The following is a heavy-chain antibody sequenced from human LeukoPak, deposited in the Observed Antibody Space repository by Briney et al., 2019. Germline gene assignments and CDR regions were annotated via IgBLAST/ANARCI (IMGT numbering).Heavy chain of an antibody. CDR3: AKVDSGHSNGSVDY. V-gene: IGHV3-23*01. Sequence: SGGSLRLSCAASGFTFSSYAMSWIRQAPGKGLEWVSAISASGGSTNYADSVKGRFTISRDNSKNTLYLQMNSLRAEDTAVYYCAKVDSGHSNGSVDYWGQGTLVTVSS. CDR2: ISASGGST. CDR1: GFTFSSYA. D-gene: IGHD5-18*01. J-gene: IGHJ4*02.